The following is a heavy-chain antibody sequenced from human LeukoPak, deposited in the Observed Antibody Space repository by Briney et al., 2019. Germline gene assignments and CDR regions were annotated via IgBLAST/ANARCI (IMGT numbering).Heavy chain of an antibody. V-gene: IGHV4-59*01. J-gene: IGHJ6*03. CDR2: IYYSGST. CDR1: GGSISSYY. CDR3: ARVHRTNLQTIDRGYSYGPPRRSGDQNYYYMDV. Sequence: KASETLSLTCTVSGGSISSYYWSWIRQPPGKGLEWIGYIYYSGSTNYNPSLKSRVTISVDTSKNQFSLKLSSVTAADTAVYYCARVHRTNLQTIDRGYSYGPPRRSGDQNYYYMDVWGKGTTVTVSS. D-gene: IGHD5-18*01.